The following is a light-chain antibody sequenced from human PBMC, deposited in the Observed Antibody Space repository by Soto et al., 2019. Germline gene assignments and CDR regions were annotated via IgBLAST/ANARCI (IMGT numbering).Light chain of an antibody. Sequence: DIQMTQSPSTLSGSVGDRVTITFRASQTISSWLAWYQQKPGKAPNLLIYAASSLQSGVPSRFSGSGSGTEFTLTISSLQPDDFATYYCQQYNGYRWTFGQGAKVDIK. CDR3: QQYNGYRWT. V-gene: IGKV1-5*01. J-gene: IGKJ1*01. CDR2: AAS. CDR1: QTISSW.